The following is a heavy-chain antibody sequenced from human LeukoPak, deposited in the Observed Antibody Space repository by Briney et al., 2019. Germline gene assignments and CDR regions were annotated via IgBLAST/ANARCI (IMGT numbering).Heavy chain of an antibody. CDR1: GFRFSDYS. CDR3: VRLGGDDFDY. Sequence: PSGTLRLSCSASGFRFSDYSMHWVRQAPGKGLEYVSAIRSNGGGTNYADSVKGRFTISRDNSKNTLYLQMSSLRAEDTAVYYCVRLGGDDFDYWGQGTLVTVSS. J-gene: IGHJ4*02. V-gene: IGHV3-64D*06. CDR2: IRSNGGGT. D-gene: IGHD1-26*01.